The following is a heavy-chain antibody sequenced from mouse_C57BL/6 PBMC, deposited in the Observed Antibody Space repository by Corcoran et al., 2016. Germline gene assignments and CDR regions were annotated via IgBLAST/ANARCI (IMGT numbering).Heavy chain of an antibody. D-gene: IGHD2-5*01. J-gene: IGHJ3*01. CDR2: INNYSGVP. CDR3: ARAYYSNYVWFAY. Sequence: QIQLVQSGPELKKPGETVKIACKASGYTFTTYGMSWVKQAPGKGLKWMGWINNYSGVPTYADDFKGRFAFSLETSASTAYLQINNLKNEDTATYFCARAYYSNYVWFAYWGQGTLVTVSA. V-gene: IGHV9-3*01. CDR1: GYTFTTYG.